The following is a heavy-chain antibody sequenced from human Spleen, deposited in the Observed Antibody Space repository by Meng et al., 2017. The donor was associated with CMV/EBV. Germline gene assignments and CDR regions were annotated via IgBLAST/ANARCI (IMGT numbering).Heavy chain of an antibody. CDR3: AKGGGERVTFDAMDV. Sequence: GGSLRLSCAASGFTFSSYWMHWVRQAPGKGLVWVSRINSDGSSTSYADSVKGRFTISRDNAKKTLSLQISTLRPEDTALYYCAKGGGERVTFDAMDVWGQGTTVTVS. J-gene: IGHJ6*02. CDR2: INSDGSST. D-gene: IGHD2-21*02. CDR1: GFTFSSYW. V-gene: IGHV3-74*01.